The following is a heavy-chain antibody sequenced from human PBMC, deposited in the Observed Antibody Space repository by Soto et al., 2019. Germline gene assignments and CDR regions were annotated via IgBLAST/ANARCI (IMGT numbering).Heavy chain of an antibody. J-gene: IGHJ4*02. CDR2: INHSGST. D-gene: IGHD1-26*01. CDR3: ARGERGGSLYYFDY. Sequence: KASETLSLTCAVYGGSFSGYYWSWIRQPPGKGLEWIGEINHSGSTNYNPSLKSRVTISVDTSKNQFSLKLSSVTAADAAVYYCARGERGGSLYYFDYWGQGTLVTLSS. V-gene: IGHV4-34*01. CDR1: GGSFSGYY.